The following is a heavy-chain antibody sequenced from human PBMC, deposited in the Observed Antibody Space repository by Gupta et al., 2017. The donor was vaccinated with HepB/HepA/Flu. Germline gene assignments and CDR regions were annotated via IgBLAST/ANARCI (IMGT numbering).Heavy chain of an antibody. CDR1: GYSFTKSW. CDR2: IYPGDLDT. D-gene: IGHD1-26*01. J-gene: IGHJ1*01. V-gene: IGHV5-51*01. Sequence: EVQLAQSGAEVKKPGESLKISCKGSGYSFTKSWIAWVRQMPGKGLEWMGFIYPGDLDTSYRPSFQGQGTISGDKSSSTAYLQFNRLKASDTATYDGARHEGKVGVTGYFQEWGQGTRGTVSS. CDR3: ARHEGKVGVTGYFQE.